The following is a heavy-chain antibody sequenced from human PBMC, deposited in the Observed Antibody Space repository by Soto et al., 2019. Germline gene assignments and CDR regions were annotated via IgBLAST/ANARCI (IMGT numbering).Heavy chain of an antibody. J-gene: IGHJ6*02. V-gene: IGHV5-51*01. CDR1: GYRFTSYW. D-gene: IGHD2-15*01. Sequence: PGESLKISCKGSGYRFTSYWIGWVRQMPGKGLEWMGIIYPGDSDTRYSPSFQGQVTISADKSISTAYLQWSSLKASDTAMYYCARQGSDRNYGMDVWGQGTTVTVSS. CDR3: ARQGSDRNYGMDV. CDR2: IYPGDSDT.